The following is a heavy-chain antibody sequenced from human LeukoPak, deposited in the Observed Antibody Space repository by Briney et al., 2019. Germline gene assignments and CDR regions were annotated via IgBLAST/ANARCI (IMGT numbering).Heavy chain of an antibody. V-gene: IGHV3-64*01. J-gene: IGHJ5*02. CDR2: IHSNGITT. Sequence: GGSLRLSCAASGFTFSNYPIHWVRQAPGKGLEFVSSIHSNGITTYYGNSVKGRFTVSRDNSKNTVYLQMGSLREEDMAVYYCARTQQWLATGGWYWFDAWGQGTLVTVSS. CDR3: ARTQQWLATGGWYWFDA. CDR1: GFTFSNYP. D-gene: IGHD6-19*01.